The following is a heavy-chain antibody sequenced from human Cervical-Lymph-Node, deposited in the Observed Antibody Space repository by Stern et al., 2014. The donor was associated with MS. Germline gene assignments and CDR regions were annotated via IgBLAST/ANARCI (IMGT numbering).Heavy chain of an antibody. CDR2: INADNGRT. V-gene: IGHV1-3*01. D-gene: IGHD2/OR15-2a*01. CDR3: ARGSMAPRYGLDV. CDR1: GYRFIGHA. Sequence: VQLVESAAEVKKTGASVQVSCKASGYRFIGHAIHWVRQAPGQRLEWMGWINADNGRTKLSQKFQGRVTVTRDTSASTTYMELRSLRFEDTAVYYCARGSMAPRYGLDVWGQGTTVTVPS. J-gene: IGHJ6*02.